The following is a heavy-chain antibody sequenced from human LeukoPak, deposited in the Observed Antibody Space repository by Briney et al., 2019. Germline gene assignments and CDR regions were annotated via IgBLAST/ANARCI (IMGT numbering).Heavy chain of an antibody. D-gene: IGHD3-3*01. V-gene: IGHV3-7*01. CDR1: GFTFSSYW. CDR3: ARDRGWSATAYYYYYMDV. Sequence: VGSLRLSCAASGFTFSSYWMSWVRQAPGKGLEWVANIKQDGSEKYYVDSVKGRFTISRDNAKNSLYLQMNSLRAEDTAVYYCARDRGWSATAYYYYYMDVWGKGTTVTVSS. CDR2: IKQDGSEK. J-gene: IGHJ6*03.